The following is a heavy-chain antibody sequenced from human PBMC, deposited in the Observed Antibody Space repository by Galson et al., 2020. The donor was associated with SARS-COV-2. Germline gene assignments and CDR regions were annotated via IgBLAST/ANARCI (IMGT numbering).Heavy chain of an antibody. Sequence: TGGSLRPSCAASGFTFTTHGMSWVRQAPGKGLEWVATISVSGATTYYADSAKGRFTISKDNSKNTLNLQINSLRPEDTAVYYSAKSSERVSITVYVVSFPEGFDYWGLGTLVTVSS. CDR3: AKSSERVSITVYVVSFPEGFDY. V-gene: IGHV3-23*01. CDR2: ISVSGATT. CDR1: GFTFTTHG. J-gene: IGHJ4*02. D-gene: IGHD3-22*01.